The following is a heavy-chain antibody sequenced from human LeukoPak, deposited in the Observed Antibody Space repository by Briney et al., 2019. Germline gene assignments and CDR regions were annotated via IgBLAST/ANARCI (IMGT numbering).Heavy chain of an antibody. CDR3: ARRGIISGWYWAYYFDY. J-gene: IGHJ4*02. CDR1: GFTFTGYW. CDR2: IKQSGSEK. D-gene: IGHD6-19*01. Sequence: GGSLRLSCAASGFTFTGYWMSWVRQAPGKGLEWVANIKQSGSEKYYVDSVKGRFTISRDNAKNSLYLQMSSLRAEDTAVYYCARRGIISGWYWAYYFDYWGQGTLVTVSS. V-gene: IGHV3-7*01.